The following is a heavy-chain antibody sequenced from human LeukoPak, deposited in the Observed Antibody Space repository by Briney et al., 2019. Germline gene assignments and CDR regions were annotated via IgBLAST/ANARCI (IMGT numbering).Heavy chain of an antibody. CDR1: GGSFSGYY. J-gene: IGHJ6*03. Sequence: SETLSLTCAVYGGSFSGYYWSWIRQPPGKGLEWIGEINHSGSTNYNPSLKSRVTISVDTSKNQFSLTLSSVTAADTAVYYCAALGGYCSSTSCYYYYYYMDVWGKGTTVTVSS. CDR3: AALGGYCSSTSCYYYYYYMDV. CDR2: INHSGST. V-gene: IGHV4-34*01. D-gene: IGHD2-2*01.